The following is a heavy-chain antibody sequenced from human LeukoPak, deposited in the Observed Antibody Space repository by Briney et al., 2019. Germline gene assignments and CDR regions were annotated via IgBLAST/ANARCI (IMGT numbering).Heavy chain of an antibody. D-gene: IGHD4-11*01. CDR1: GYTFTGYY. CDR2: INPNSGGT. V-gene: IGHV1-2*02. Sequence: ASVKVSCNASGYTFTGYYMHLVRQAPGQGLEWMGWINPNSGGTNYAQKFQGRVTMTRDTSISTAYMELSRLRSDDTAVYYCASLGLSTVTPSRDDYWGQGTLVTVSS. CDR3: ASLGLSTVTPSRDDY. J-gene: IGHJ4*02.